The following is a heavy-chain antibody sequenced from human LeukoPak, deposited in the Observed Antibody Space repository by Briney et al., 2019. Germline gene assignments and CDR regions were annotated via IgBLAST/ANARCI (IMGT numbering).Heavy chain of an antibody. CDR1: GGSISSYY. CDR2: IYYSGST. Sequence: SETLSLTCTVSGGSISSYYWSWIRQPPGKGLEWIGYIYYSGSTNYNPSLKSRVTISVDTSKNQFSLKLSSVIAADTAVYYCAGSGSLGAFDIWGQGTMVTVS. V-gene: IGHV4-59*01. CDR3: AGSGSLGAFDI. J-gene: IGHJ3*02. D-gene: IGHD1-26*01.